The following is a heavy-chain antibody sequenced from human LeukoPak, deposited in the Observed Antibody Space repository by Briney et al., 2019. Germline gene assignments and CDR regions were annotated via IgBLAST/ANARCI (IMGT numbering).Heavy chain of an antibody. CDR1: GYSSTSFW. D-gene: IGHD2-2*01. CDR3: ARPYCSSTSCTKSSGY. J-gene: IGHJ4*02. CDR2: IYPGDSDT. Sequence: GESLKISCKGSGYSSTSFWIGWVRQMPGKGLEWMGIIYPGDSDTRYSPSFQGQVTISADKSISTAYLQWSSLKASDTAMYYCARPYCSSTSCTKSSGYWGQGTLVTVSS. V-gene: IGHV5-51*01.